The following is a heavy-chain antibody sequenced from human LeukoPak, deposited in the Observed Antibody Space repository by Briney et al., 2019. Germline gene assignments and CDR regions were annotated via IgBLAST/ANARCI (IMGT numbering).Heavy chain of an antibody. V-gene: IGHV3-23*01. CDR3: AKVRVATIISLRTLDY. Sequence: SGGSLRLSCAASGFTFSSYAMSWVRQAPGKGLEWVSAISGSGGSTYYADSVKGRFTISRDNSKNTLYLQMNSLRAEDTAVYYCAKVRVATIISLRTLDYWGQGALVTVSS. D-gene: IGHD5-12*01. J-gene: IGHJ4*02. CDR2: ISGSGGST. CDR1: GFTFSSYA.